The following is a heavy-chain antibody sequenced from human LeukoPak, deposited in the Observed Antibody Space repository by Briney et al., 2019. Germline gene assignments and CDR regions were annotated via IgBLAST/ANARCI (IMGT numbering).Heavy chain of an antibody. CDR1: GFTFSSYA. J-gene: IGHJ4*02. CDR2: ISGSGGST. CDR3: AKDLWFGELMMSPFDY. D-gene: IGHD3-10*01. V-gene: IGHV3-23*01. Sequence: GGSLRLSCAASGFTFSSYAMSWVRQAPGKGLEWVSAISGSGGSTYYADSVKGRFTISRDNSKNTLYLQMNSLRAEDTAVYYCAKDLWFGELMMSPFDYWGQGTLVTVFS.